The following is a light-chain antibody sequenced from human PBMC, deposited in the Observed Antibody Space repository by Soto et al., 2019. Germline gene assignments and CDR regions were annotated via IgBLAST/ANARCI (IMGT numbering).Light chain of an antibody. CDR2: EVS. CDR3: SSYTSSTTYV. V-gene: IGLV2-14*01. CDR1: SSAVGGYNY. Sequence: QSALTQPASVSGSPGQSITISCTGTSSAVGGYNYVSWYQQHPGKAPKPMIYEVSNRPSGVSNRFSGSKSGNTASLTISGLQAEDEADYYCSSYTSSTTYVFGTGTKLTVL. J-gene: IGLJ1*01.